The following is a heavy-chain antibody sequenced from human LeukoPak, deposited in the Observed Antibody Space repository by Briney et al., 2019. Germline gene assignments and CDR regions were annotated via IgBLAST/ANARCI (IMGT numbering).Heavy chain of an antibody. CDR1: GYTFTSYG. Sequence: ASVKVSCKASGYTFTSYGISWVRQAPGQGLEWMGWISAYNGNTNYAQKLQGRVTMTTDTSTSTAYMELRSLGSDDTAVYYCARVIKGIAAAGTASGTNNWFDPWGQGTLVTVSS. CDR2: ISAYNGNT. CDR3: ARVIKGIAAAGTASGTNNWFDP. J-gene: IGHJ5*02. D-gene: IGHD6-13*01. V-gene: IGHV1-18*01.